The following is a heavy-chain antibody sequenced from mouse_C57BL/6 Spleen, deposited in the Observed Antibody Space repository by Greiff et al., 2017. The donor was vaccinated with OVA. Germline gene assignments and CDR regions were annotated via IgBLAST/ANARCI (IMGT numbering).Heavy chain of an antibody. CDR1: GYTFTDYT. J-gene: IGHJ2*01. CDR3: AGHEVKYYGYFDY. Sequence: VQLQQSGAELVKPGASVKLSCKASGYTFTDYTIHWVKQSPGQGLEWIGWFYPGSGSIKYNEKFKDKATLTADKSSSTVYLELSRLTSEDSAVYSGAGHEVKYYGYFDYWGQGTTLTVSS. CDR2: FYPGSGSI. D-gene: IGHD1-1*01. V-gene: IGHV1-62-2*01.